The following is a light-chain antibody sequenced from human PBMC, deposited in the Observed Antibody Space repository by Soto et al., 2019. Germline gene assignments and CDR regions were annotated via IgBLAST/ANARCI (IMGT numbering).Light chain of an antibody. CDR1: SSDVGSYNR. CDR3: SSYTSSSTYV. CDR2: EVS. Sequence: QSVLTQPPSVSGSPGQSVAISCTGTSSDVGSYNRVSWYQQPPGTAPKVMIYEVSNRPSGVPDRFSGSKSGNTASLTISGLQAEDEAYYYCSSYTSSSTYVFGTGTKLTVL. V-gene: IGLV2-18*02. J-gene: IGLJ1*01.